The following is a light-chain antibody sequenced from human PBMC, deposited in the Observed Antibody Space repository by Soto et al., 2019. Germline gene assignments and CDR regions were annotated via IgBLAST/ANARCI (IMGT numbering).Light chain of an antibody. J-gene: IGKJ1*01. V-gene: IGKV3-20*01. CDR1: QSVSSSY. CDR2: GAS. CDR3: QQYGSSPAT. Sequence: EIVLTQSPGTLSLSPGERATLSCRASQSVSSSYLAWYQQKPGQAPRLLIYGASSRATGIPDRFSGSGSGTDFTLTISRLEPEDFALYYCQQYGSSPATLGQGTKVEIK.